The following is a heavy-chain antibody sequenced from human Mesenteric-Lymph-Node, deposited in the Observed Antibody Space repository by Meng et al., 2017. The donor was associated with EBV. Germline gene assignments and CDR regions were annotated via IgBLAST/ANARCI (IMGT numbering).Heavy chain of an antibody. D-gene: IGHD4-17*01. Sequence: QVQLQRWGAGLLRPSETLALTGAVYGGSFSGYYWSWIRQPPGKGLEWIGEINHSGSTNYNPSLKSRVTISVDTSKNQLSLKLSSVTAADTAVYYCARGLAPEAVTTVLYFDYWGQGTLVTVSS. CDR1: GGSFSGYY. J-gene: IGHJ4*02. V-gene: IGHV4-34*01. CDR2: INHSGST. CDR3: ARGLAPEAVTTVLYFDY.